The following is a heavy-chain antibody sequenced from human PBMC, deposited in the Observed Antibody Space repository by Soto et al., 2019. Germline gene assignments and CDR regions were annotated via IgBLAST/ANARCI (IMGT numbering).Heavy chain of an antibody. CDR2: IIPIVDVS. J-gene: IGHJ3*02. Sequence: QVQLVQSGAEVKKPGSSVKVSCKASGGTFSTYIINWVRQAPAQGLEWMGRIIPIVDVSNNAQKFQGRVTITADQSTSTAYMELSSMRSEDTAIYYCARLRSGADAFEIWGQGTMVTVSS. CDR3: ARLRSGADAFEI. CDR1: GGTFSTYI. V-gene: IGHV1-69*02.